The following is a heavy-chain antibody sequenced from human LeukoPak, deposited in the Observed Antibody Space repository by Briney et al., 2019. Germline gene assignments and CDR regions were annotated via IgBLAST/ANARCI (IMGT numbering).Heavy chain of an antibody. CDR2: IYYSGST. V-gene: IGHV4-39*01. CDR3: AEAGYSSSWYGHDAFDI. CDR1: GGSISSSSYY. Sequence: SETLSLTCTVSGGSISSSSYYWGWIRQPPGKGLEWIGSIYYSGSTYYNPSLKSRVTISVDTSKNQFSLKLSSVTAADTAVYYCAEAGYSSSWYGHDAFDIWGQGTMVTVSS. J-gene: IGHJ3*02. D-gene: IGHD6-13*01.